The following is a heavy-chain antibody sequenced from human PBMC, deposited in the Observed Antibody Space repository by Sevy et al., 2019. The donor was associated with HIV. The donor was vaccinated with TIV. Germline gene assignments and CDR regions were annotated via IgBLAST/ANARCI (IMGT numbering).Heavy chain of an antibody. J-gene: IGHJ3*02. Sequence: GGSLRLSCAASGFTFSSYAMTWVRQAPGKGLDWVSSISGSGGTTYYADSVKGRFTISRDNSKNTPYLQMNSLRAEDTAIYYCAKVFITVRVGDAFDIWGQGTMVTVSS. CDR3: AKVFITVRVGDAFDI. CDR2: ISGSGGTT. D-gene: IGHD3-22*01. CDR1: GFTFSSYA. V-gene: IGHV3-23*01.